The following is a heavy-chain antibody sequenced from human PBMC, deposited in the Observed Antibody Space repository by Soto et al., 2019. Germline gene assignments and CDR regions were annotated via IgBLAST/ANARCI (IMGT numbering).Heavy chain of an antibody. CDR3: AHKTSLDAAGTYDY. CDR2: IYWDDDN. D-gene: IGHD6-13*01. Sequence: SGPTLVNPTQTLTLTCTFSGFSLSTSGVGVGCIRQPPGKALEWLALIYWDDDNRYSPSLKSRLTITKDTSKNQVVLTMTNIYCVDKATYSCAHKTSLDAAGTYDYWGHRTLVTVSP. CDR1: GFSLSTSGVG. V-gene: IGHV2-5*02. J-gene: IGHJ4*01.